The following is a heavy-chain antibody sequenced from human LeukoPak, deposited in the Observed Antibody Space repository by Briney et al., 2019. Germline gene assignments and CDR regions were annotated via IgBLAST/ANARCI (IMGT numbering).Heavy chain of an antibody. Sequence: GGSLRLSCAASEFLFSSYAMSWVRQAPGKGLEWVSGICASGSSTYYADSVKGRFTLSRDNSKTTLYLQMNSLRAEDTAVYYCARGLSPVNDAFDIWGQGTMVTVSS. D-gene: IGHD3-22*01. J-gene: IGHJ3*02. CDR2: ICASGSST. CDR1: EFLFSSYA. V-gene: IGHV3-23*01. CDR3: ARGLSPVNDAFDI.